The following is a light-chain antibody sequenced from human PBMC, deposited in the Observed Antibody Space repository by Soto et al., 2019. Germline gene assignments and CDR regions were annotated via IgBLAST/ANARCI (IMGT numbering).Light chain of an antibody. CDR2: DVS. V-gene: IGLV2-14*01. Sequence: QSALTQPASVSGSPGQSITISCTGTSSDVGGYNDVSWYQQHPGKAPTLIIYDVSNRPSGVSNRFSGSKSGNTASLTISGLEADDEADYCCTSYTSSSTLLYVFGTGTKVTVL. J-gene: IGLJ1*01. CDR1: SSDVGGYND. CDR3: TSYTSSSTLLYV.